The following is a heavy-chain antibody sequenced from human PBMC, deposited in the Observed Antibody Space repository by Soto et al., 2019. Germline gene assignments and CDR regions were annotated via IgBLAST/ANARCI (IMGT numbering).Heavy chain of an antibody. J-gene: IGHJ4*02. CDR1: GFTFSDYY. D-gene: IGHD3-16*02. CDR3: ARDPETIDVYDYIWGSYRPDEAYFDY. CDR2: ISSSGSTI. V-gene: IGHV3-11*01. Sequence: GGSLRLSCAASGFTFSDYYMSWIRQAPGKGLEWVSYISSSGSTIYYADSVKGRFTISRDNAKNSLYLQMNSLRAEDTAVYYCARDPETIDVYDYIWGSYRPDEAYFDYWGQGTLVTVSS.